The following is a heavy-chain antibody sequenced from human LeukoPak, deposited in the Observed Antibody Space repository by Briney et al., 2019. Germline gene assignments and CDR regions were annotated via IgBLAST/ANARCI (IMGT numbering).Heavy chain of an antibody. CDR3: ARISMTGKYKLDG. CDR1: GFTFSGSA. Sequence: GGSLRLSCAASGFTFSGSALHWVRQASGKGLECMGVMYPGDSDTRYSPSFQGQVIMSVDKSIDTAYLQWSSLKAADTAMYYCARISMTGKYKLDGWGQGTLVTVSS. D-gene: IGHD2/OR15-2a*01. V-gene: IGHV5-51*01. CDR2: MYPGDSDT. J-gene: IGHJ4*02.